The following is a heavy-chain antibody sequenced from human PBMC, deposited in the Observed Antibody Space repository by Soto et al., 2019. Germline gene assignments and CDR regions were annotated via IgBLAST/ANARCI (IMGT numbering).Heavy chain of an antibody. CDR2: INVANGNT. Sequence: QAQLVQSGAEVKKPGASVKVSCKASGYTFTSYTIHWVRQAPGQRLEWMGWINVANGNTKYSQKFQGRVTITRDTSASTAYMELSSLTSEDTAVYYCARSTVSFYKLGYWGQGTLVTVSS. CDR3: ARSTVSFYKLGY. J-gene: IGHJ4*02. CDR1: GYTFTSYT. D-gene: IGHD3-10*01. V-gene: IGHV1-3*01.